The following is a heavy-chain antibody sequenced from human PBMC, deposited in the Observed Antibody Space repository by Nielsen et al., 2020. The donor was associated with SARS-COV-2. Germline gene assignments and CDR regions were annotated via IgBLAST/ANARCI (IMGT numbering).Heavy chain of an antibody. V-gene: IGHV1-69*13. CDR1: GGTFSSYA. CDR2: IIPIFGTA. J-gene: IGHJ4*02. CDR3: ARSRGYSGYANILGY. Sequence: SAKVSCKASGGTFSSYAISWVRQAPGQGLEWMGGIIPIFGTANYAQKFQGRVTITADESTSTAYMELSSLRSEDAAVYYCARSRGYSGYANILGYWGQGTLVTVSS. D-gene: IGHD5-12*01.